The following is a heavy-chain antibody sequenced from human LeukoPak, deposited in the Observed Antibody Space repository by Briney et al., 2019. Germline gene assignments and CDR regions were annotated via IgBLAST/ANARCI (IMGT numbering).Heavy chain of an antibody. CDR1: GFTVSSYY. CDR2: IYSDGST. Sequence: GGSLRLSCAASGFTVSSYYMSWVRQAPGKGLEWVSLIYSDGSTYYADSVKGRFTISRDNSKNTLYLQMNSLRAEDTAVYYCARGGYSYGYYFDYWGQGTLVTVSS. J-gene: IGHJ4*02. D-gene: IGHD5-18*01. V-gene: IGHV3-66*01. CDR3: ARGGYSYGYYFDY.